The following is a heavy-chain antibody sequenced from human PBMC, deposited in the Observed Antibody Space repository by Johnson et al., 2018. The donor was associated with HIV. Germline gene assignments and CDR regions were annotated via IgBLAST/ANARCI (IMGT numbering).Heavy chain of an antibody. V-gene: IGHV3-66*01. Sequence: VQLVESGGGLVQPGGSLRLSCAASGFTFSSYAMSWVRQAPGKGLEWVSVIYSGGNTYYADSVKGRCTISRDNSKNTLYLQMNSLRVEDTAVYYCARDALLRFLEWFIWGQGTMVTVSS. J-gene: IGHJ3*02. CDR3: ARDALLRFLEWFI. CDR1: GFTFSSYA. D-gene: IGHD3-3*01. CDR2: IYSGGNT.